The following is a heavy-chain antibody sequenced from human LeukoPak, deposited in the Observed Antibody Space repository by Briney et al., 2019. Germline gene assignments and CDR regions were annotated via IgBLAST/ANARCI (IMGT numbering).Heavy chain of an antibody. CDR2: IYYSGST. Sequence: SETLSLTCTVSGGSISSSSYYWGWIRQPPGKGLEWIGSIYYSGSTYYNPSPKSRVTISVDTSKNQFSLKLSSVTAADTAVYYCARDSALTGTTDYWGQETLVTVSS. J-gene: IGHJ4*02. CDR1: GGSISSSSYY. V-gene: IGHV4-39*07. CDR3: ARDSALTGTTDY. D-gene: IGHD1-7*01.